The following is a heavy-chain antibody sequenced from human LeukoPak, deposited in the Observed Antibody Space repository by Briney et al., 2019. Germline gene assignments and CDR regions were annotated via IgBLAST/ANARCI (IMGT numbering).Heavy chain of an antibody. Sequence: GGSLRLSCAASGFTFNNYAMSWVRQAPGKGLEWVSGVSASGANTYYADSVKGRFTISRDNSKNSLYLQMSNLRAEDTAVYFCARGGGLDVWGQGATVTVSS. D-gene: IGHD3-16*01. CDR2: VSASGANT. J-gene: IGHJ6*02. CDR3: ARGGGLDV. CDR1: GFTFNNYA. V-gene: IGHV3-23*01.